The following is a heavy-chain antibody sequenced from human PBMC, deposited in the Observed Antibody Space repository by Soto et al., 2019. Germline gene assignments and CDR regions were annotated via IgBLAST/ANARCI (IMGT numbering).Heavy chain of an antibody. CDR3: ARRYGPGFDY. Sequence: SETLSLTCTVSGGSISSYYWSWIRQPPGKGLEWIGEINHSGSTYYNPSLKSRVTISVDRSKNQFSLKLSSVTAADTAVYYCARRYGPGFDYWGQGTLVTVSS. CDR1: GGSISSYY. CDR2: INHSGST. V-gene: IGHV4-59*08. D-gene: IGHD4-17*01. J-gene: IGHJ4*02.